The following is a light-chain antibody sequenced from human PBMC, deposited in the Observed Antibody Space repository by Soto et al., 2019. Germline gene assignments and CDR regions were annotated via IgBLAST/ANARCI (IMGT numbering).Light chain of an antibody. J-gene: IGLJ1*01. CDR2: NNN. CDR1: SSKIGTNA. Sequence: QSVLTQPPSASGTPGQRVTISCSGGSSKIGTNAVNWYQQLPGTAPKLLIYNNNQRPSGVPDRFAGSKSGTSASLAISGLQSEDEADYYCAALDDSLNGYVFGTGTKVTVL. V-gene: IGLV1-44*01. CDR3: AALDDSLNGYV.